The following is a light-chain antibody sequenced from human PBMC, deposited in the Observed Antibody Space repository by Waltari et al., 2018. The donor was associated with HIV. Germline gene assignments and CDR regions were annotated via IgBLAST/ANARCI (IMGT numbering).Light chain of an antibody. CDR2: RDN. Sequence: QSELTQPPSTSGTPGQRVTISCSGTTSNIGRNFVSWYQQLPGTAPKVLIFRDNQRPSGVPDRFSGSKSGASASLAISGLRSEDEADYYCAAWDDSLRGSYVFGPGTKVTVL. CDR1: TSNIGRNF. CDR3: AAWDDSLRGSYV. V-gene: IGLV1-47*01. J-gene: IGLJ1*01.